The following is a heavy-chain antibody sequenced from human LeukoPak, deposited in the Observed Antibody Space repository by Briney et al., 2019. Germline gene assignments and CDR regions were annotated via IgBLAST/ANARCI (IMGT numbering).Heavy chain of an antibody. Sequence: ASVKVSCKASGYTFIGYYMHWVRQAPGQGLEWMGIINPSGGSTSYAQKFQGRVTMTRDMSTSTVYMELSSLRSEDTAVYYCARDLMTTVTNFYYYMDVWGKGTTVTVSS. CDR2: INPSGGST. D-gene: IGHD4-17*01. CDR3: ARDLMTTVTNFYYYMDV. CDR1: GYTFIGYY. J-gene: IGHJ6*03. V-gene: IGHV1-46*01.